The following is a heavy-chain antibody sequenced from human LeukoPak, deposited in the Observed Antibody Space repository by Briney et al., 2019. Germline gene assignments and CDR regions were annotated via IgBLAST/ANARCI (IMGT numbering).Heavy chain of an antibody. CDR2: INPNSGGT. Sequence: ASVKVSCKASGYIFSGYYMHWLRQAPGQGLEWMGWINPNSGGTNYAQKFQGRVTLTSDTSITTAYMELSSLRSEDTAVYYCARAPGSSSWVSQPYYYYYMDVWGKGTTVTISS. D-gene: IGHD6-13*01. J-gene: IGHJ6*03. V-gene: IGHV1-2*02. CDR3: ARAPGSSSWVSQPYYYYYMDV. CDR1: GYIFSGYY.